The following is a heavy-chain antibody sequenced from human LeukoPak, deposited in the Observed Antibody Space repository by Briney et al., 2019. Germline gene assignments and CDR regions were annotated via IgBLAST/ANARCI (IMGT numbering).Heavy chain of an antibody. CDR1: GGTFSSYA. CDR2: IIPIFGTA. J-gene: IGHJ4*02. CDR3: ARGYSSGWYSDY. D-gene: IGHD6-19*01. V-gene: IGHV1-69*13. Sequence: SVKVSCKASGGTFSSYAISWVRQAPGQGLEWTGGIIPIFGTANYAQKFQGRVTITADESTSTAYMELSSLRSEDTAVYYCARGYSSGWYSDYWGQGTLVTVSS.